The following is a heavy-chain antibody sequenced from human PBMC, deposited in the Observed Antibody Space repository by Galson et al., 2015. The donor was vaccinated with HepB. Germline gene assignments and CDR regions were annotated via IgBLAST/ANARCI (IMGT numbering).Heavy chain of an antibody. CDR3: ARGERVRGALFDY. Sequence: SLRLSCAASGFTFSSYAMHWVRQAPGKGLEWVAVISYDGSNKYYADSVKGRFTISRDNSKNTLYLQMNSLRAEDTAVYYCARGERVRGALFDYWGQGTLVTVSS. CDR1: GFTFSSYA. J-gene: IGHJ4*02. CDR2: ISYDGSNK. D-gene: IGHD3-10*01. V-gene: IGHV3-30-3*01.